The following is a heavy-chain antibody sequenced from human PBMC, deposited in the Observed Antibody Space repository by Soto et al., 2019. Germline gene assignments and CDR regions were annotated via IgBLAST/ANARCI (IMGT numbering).Heavy chain of an antibody. CDR1: GYTFTNYW. Sequence: LKISCQGSGYTFTNYWIGWVRQIPWKGLEWMGIIYPGDSETRYSPSFQGHVTMSAEKSISTAYLQWSSLKASDSAMYYCARKYYYGEGTLEYWGEGTLVTVSS. V-gene: IGHV5-51*01. CDR2: IYPGDSET. J-gene: IGHJ4*02. CDR3: ARKYYYGEGTLEY. D-gene: IGHD3-10*01.